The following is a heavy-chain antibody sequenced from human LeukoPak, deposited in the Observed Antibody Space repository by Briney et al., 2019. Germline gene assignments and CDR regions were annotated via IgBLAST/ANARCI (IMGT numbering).Heavy chain of an antibody. D-gene: IGHD5-24*01. V-gene: IGHV5-51*01. CDR3: ARQRDGYGFDY. CDR2: IYPGDSDT. Sequence: GESLKISCKASGYTFTSYWIAWVRQMPGKGLEWMGIIYPGDSDTRYSPSFQGQVTISADKSSNTASLQWSSLKASDTAMYYCARQRDGYGFDYWGQGTPVTVSS. CDR1: GYTFTSYW. J-gene: IGHJ4*02.